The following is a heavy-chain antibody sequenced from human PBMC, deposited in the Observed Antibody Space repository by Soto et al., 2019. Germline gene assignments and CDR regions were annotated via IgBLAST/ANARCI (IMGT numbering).Heavy chain of an antibody. D-gene: IGHD2-2*01. Sequence: QVQLQQWGAGLLKPSETLSLTCAVYGGSFSGYYWSWIRQPPGKGLEWIGEINHSGSTNYNPSLKSRVTISVDTSKNQFSLKLSSVTAADTAVYYCARLSEHIVVVPAAKGLDPWGQGTLVTVSS. CDR2: INHSGST. CDR3: ARLSEHIVVVPAAKGLDP. J-gene: IGHJ5*02. CDR1: GGSFSGYY. V-gene: IGHV4-34*01.